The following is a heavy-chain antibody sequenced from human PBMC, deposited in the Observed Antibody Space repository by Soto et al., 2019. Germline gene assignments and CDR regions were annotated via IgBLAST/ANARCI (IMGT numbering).Heavy chain of an antibody. V-gene: IGHV4-59*08. CDR2: IFYTGST. CDR1: GGSMSPYY. J-gene: IGHJ4*02. Sequence: QVQLQESGPGLVKPSETLSLTCTVSGGSMSPYYWSWIRQPPGKGLEWIGYIFYTGSTTYNPSLKRRVTISVDTSNHQFSLKLSSVTAADSSVYYCARRVYGDLLDHWGQGTLVTVSS. D-gene: IGHD4-17*01. CDR3: ARRVYGDLLDH.